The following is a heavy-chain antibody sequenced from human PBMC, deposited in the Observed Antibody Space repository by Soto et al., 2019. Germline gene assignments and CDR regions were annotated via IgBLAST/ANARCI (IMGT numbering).Heavy chain of an antibody. CDR2: IYYSGST. CDR1: GGSISSSSYY. V-gene: IGHV4-39*02. J-gene: IGHJ5*02. Sequence: QLQLQESGPGLVKPSETLSLTCTVSGGSISSSSYYWGWIRQPPGKGLEWIGSIYYSGSTYYNPSLNVRVTISVDTSKNPFSLKLSSVTAADTAVYYCARDGRGSGWYGSDWFDPWGQGTLVTVSS. D-gene: IGHD6-19*01. CDR3: ARDGRGSGWYGSDWFDP.